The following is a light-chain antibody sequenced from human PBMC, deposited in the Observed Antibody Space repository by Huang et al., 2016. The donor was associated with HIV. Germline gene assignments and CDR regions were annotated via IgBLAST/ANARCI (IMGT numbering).Light chain of an antibody. CDR3: HQSGT. CDR1: QSISRH. V-gene: IGKV1-39*01. CDR2: AAS. Sequence: EIQMTQSPSSLSASVGDRVTITCRASQSISRHLSWYQQKPGKAPKLLIYAASSLQSGVPSRFSGGGSGTDFTLTISSLKAEDFATYYCHQSGTFGQGTKVEIK. J-gene: IGKJ1*01.